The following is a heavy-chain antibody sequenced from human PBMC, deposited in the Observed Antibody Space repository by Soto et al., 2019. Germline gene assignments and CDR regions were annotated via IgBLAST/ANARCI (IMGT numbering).Heavy chain of an antibody. Sequence: PGGSLRLSCAASVFTVSSNYMRWVRQSPGKGLEWVSVIYSGGSTYYSDSVKGRFTISRNKSKNTLYREMNSMRAEYTAVYYCPSCPLGIKGDYVTDYYCGMEVSGQGTTVTVSS. V-gene: IGHV3-53*01. J-gene: IGHJ6*02. CDR2: IYSGGST. CDR1: VFTVSSNY. CDR3: PSCPLGIKGDYVTDYYCGMEV. D-gene: IGHD4-17*01.